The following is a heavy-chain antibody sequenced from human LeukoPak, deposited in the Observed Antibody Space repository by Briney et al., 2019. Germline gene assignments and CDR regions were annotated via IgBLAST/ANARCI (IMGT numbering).Heavy chain of an antibody. J-gene: IGHJ6*03. CDR2: INPNSGGT. Sequence: ASVKVSCKTSGYPFSNYDINWVRQATGQGLEWMGWINPNSGGTNYAQKFQGRVTMTRDTSITTAYMELSRLRSDDTAVYYCARDLWELLPSGFYYYYYMDVWGKGTTVTVSS. V-gene: IGHV1-2*02. D-gene: IGHD1-26*01. CDR1: GYPFSNYD. CDR3: ARDLWELLPSGFYYYYYMDV.